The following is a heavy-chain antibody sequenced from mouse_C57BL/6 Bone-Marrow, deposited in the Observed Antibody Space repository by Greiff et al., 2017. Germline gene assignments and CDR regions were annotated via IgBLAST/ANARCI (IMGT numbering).Heavy chain of an antibody. J-gene: IGHJ1*03. CDR2: IDPSDSYT. V-gene: IGHV1-59*01. CDR1: GYTFTSSW. Sequence: QVQLQQPGAELVRPGTSVKLSCKASGYTFTSSWMHWVKQRPGQGLEWIGVIDPSDSYTNYNQKFKGKATLPVDTSSSTAYMQLSCLTSEDSAVYYCALYYGSSYGYFDVWGTGTTVTVSS. CDR3: ALYYGSSYGYFDV. D-gene: IGHD1-1*01.